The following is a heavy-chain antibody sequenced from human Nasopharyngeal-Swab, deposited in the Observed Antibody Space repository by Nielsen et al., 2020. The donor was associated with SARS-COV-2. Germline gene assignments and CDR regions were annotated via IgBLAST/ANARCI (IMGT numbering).Heavy chain of an antibody. CDR3: ADQAHYYGMDV. J-gene: IGHJ6*02. CDR2: INPNSGGT. CDR1: GYTFTGYF. Sequence: ASVKVSCKASGYTFTGYFMHWVRQAPGQGLEWMGWINPNSGGTNCAQKFQGRVTMTRDTSISTAYMELSRLRSDDTAMYYCADQAHYYGMDVWGQGTTVTVSS. V-gene: IGHV1-2*02.